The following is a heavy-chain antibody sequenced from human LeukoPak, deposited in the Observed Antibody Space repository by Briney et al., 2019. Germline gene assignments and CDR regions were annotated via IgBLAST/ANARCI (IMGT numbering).Heavy chain of an antibody. CDR3: ARRQRPYYFDY. Sequence: PSETLPLTCTVSGGSISSYYWSWIRQSPGKGLECIGYIYYSGSTNYNPSLESRVTISVDTSKSTNQISLKLSSVTAADTAVYYCARRQRPYYFDYWGQGILVTVSS. V-gene: IGHV4-59*01. D-gene: IGHD2-2*01. J-gene: IGHJ4*02. CDR2: IYYSGST. CDR1: GGSISSYY.